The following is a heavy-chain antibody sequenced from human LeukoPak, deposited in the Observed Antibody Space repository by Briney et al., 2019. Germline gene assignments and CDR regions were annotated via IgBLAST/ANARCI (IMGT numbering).Heavy chain of an antibody. CDR2: ISHSGGST. J-gene: IGHJ4*02. Sequence: GGSLRLSCAASGFTFSNYVMSWVRQAPGKGLEWVSVISHSGGSTYYADSVKGRFTISRDNSKNTLYLQMSGLRAEDTAVYYCTRDTFGARDSWGQGTLVTVSS. D-gene: IGHD3-10*01. V-gene: IGHV3-23*01. CDR3: TRDTFGARDS. CDR1: GFTFSNYV.